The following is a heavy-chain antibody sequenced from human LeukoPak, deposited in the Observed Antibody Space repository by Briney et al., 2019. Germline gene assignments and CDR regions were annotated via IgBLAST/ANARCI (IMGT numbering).Heavy chain of an antibody. CDR2: ISAYNGNT. D-gene: IGHD6-6*01. V-gene: IGHV1-18*01. J-gene: IGHJ4*02. CDR3: ARGMSSSSTYFDY. CDR1: GYTFTSYG. Sequence: GASVKVSCKASGYTFTSYGISWVRQAPGQGLEWMRWISAYNGNTNYAQKLQGRVTITADESTSTAYMELSSLRSEDTAVYYCARGMSSSSTYFDYWGQGTLVTVSS.